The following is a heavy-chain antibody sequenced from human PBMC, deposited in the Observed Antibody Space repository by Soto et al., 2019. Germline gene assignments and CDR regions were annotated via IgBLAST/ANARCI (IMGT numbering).Heavy chain of an antibody. D-gene: IGHD6-13*01. J-gene: IGHJ4*02. CDR2: IYHSGST. CDR1: GDSISSSKW. Sequence: QVQLQESGPGLVKPSGTLSLTCAVSGDSISSSKWWSWVRQPPGKGLEWIGEIYHSGSTNYNPSHKMCLMLSLXKSKNQFSLKLSSVTDADTAVYYCARGERQQQRDYWGQGTLVTVSS. V-gene: IGHV4-4*02. CDR3: ARGERQQQRDY.